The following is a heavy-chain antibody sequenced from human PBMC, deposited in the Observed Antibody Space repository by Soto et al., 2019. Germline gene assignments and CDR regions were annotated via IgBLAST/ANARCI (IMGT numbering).Heavy chain of an antibody. CDR2: INHSGST. Sequence: SETPSLTCAVYGGSFSGYYWSWIRQPPGKGLEWIGEINHSGSTNYNPSLKSRVTISVDTSKNQFSLKLSSVTAADTAVYYCARGSLRVVPASHYYMDVWGKGTTVTVSS. CDR3: ARGSLRVVPASHYYMDV. V-gene: IGHV4-34*01. CDR1: GGSFSGYY. J-gene: IGHJ6*03. D-gene: IGHD2-2*01.